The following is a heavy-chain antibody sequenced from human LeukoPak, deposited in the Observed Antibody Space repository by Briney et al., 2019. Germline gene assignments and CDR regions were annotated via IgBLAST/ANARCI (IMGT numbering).Heavy chain of an antibody. Sequence: GGSLRLSCAASGFIVTNNYMSWVRQAPEKGLEWVSVIYSGGNTYYTDSVKGRFTISRDNSKNTLYLQMNSLRAGDTAVYYCAKGLWFGESGDYWGQGTLVTVSS. CDR3: AKGLWFGESGDY. J-gene: IGHJ4*02. CDR2: IYSGGNT. CDR1: GFIVTNNY. D-gene: IGHD3-10*01. V-gene: IGHV3-53*01.